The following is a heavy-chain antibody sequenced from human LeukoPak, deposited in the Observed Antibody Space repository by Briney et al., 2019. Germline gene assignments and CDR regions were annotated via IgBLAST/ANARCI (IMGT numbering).Heavy chain of an antibody. V-gene: IGHV1-69*05. CDR2: IIPIFGTA. CDR3: ARVDRYSSGLDY. D-gene: IGHD6-19*01. CDR1: GGTFSSYA. J-gene: IGHJ4*02. Sequence: SVKVSCKASGGTFSSYAISRVRQAPGQGLEWMGRIIPIFGTANYAQKFQGRVTITTDESTSTAYMELSSLRSEDTAVYYCARVDRYSSGLDYWGQGNPGHRLL.